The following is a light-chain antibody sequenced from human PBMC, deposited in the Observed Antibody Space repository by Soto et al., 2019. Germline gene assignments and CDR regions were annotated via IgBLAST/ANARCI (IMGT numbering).Light chain of an antibody. J-gene: IGLJ1*01. CDR1: SSDVGGYKY. V-gene: IGLV2-8*01. CDR2: AVS. Sequence: QSALTQPPSASGTPGQSVTISCTGTSSDVGGYKYVSWYQQYPGKAPKLMIYAVSKRPSGVPDRFSGSKPGNTASLTVSGLQAEDEADYYCSSYAGSNNYVFGTGTKVTVL. CDR3: SSYAGSNNYV.